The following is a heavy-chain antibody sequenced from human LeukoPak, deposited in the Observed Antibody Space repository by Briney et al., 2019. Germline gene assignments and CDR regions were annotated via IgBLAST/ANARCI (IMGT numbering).Heavy chain of an antibody. CDR1: GYIFTTYW. Sequence: GESLKISCKGSGYIFTTYWISWVRQMPGKGLEWRGRIDPSDSYTNYSPSFQGHVTISADKSINTAYLQWSSLKASDTAMYYCATQADYYDSSGYAPWGQGTLVTVSS. CDR3: ATQADYYDSSGYAP. D-gene: IGHD3-22*01. J-gene: IGHJ5*02. V-gene: IGHV5-10-1*01. CDR2: IDPSDSYT.